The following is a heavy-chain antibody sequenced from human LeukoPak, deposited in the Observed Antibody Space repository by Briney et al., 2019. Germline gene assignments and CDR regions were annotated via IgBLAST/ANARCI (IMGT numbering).Heavy chain of an antibody. CDR1: GFTFSSYA. D-gene: IGHD6-13*01. J-gene: IGHJ4*02. Sequence: GGSLRLSCAASGFTFSSYAMHWVRQAPGKGLEWVAVISYDGSNKYYADSVKGRLTISRDNSKNTLYLQMNSLRAEDTAVYYCARRASAGKTLYFDYWGQGTLVTVSS. V-gene: IGHV3-30-3*01. CDR2: ISYDGSNK. CDR3: ARRASAGKTLYFDY.